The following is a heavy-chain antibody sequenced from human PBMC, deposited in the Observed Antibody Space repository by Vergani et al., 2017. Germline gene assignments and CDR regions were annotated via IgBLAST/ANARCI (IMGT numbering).Heavy chain of an antibody. CDR1: GFSFSTSW. CDR3: AAGIVGVRAGDY. Sequence: EVQLLESGGGLVQPGGSLRLSCAASGFSFSTSWMRWVRQAPGQGLEWVAKIKQDGSETNYMDSVKGRFTISRDNAKNSLYLQMKSLRGEDTAVYYCAAGIVGVRAGDYWGQGTPVTVSS. J-gene: IGHJ4*02. D-gene: IGHD2-2*01. V-gene: IGHV3-7*03. CDR2: IKQDGSET.